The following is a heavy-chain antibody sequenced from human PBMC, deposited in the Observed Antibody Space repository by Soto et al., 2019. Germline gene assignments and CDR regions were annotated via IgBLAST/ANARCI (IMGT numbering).Heavy chain of an antibody. Sequence: LRLSCAASGFTFSSYAMTWVRLAPGRGLEWVATIAGSGGMTYYTNSVRGRFTISRDNSKNTVSLQMSSLRAEDTAMYFCAKVNFFDTPGTFDVWGQGTPVTVSS. V-gene: IGHV3-23*01. D-gene: IGHD2-15*01. CDR3: AKVNFFDTPGTFDV. CDR1: GFTFSSYA. CDR2: IAGSGGMT. J-gene: IGHJ3*01.